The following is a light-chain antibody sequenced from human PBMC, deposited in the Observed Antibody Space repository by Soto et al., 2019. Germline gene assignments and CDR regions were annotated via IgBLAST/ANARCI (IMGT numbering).Light chain of an antibody. CDR2: DAS. Sequence: IQMTQSPSTLSASLGDRVTITCRASQSISSWLAWYQQKPGQAPKLLIYDASSLKSGVPSRFSGSGSGTEFTLTISILQPDYVATYYCQQYNSSPYTFGQGTKLEIK. CDR3: QQYNSSPYT. V-gene: IGKV1-5*01. J-gene: IGKJ2*01. CDR1: QSISSW.